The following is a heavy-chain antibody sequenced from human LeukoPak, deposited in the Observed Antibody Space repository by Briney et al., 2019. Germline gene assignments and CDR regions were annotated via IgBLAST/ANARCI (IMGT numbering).Heavy chain of an antibody. CDR3: ARARGGYDFYYFDY. D-gene: IGHD5-12*01. CDR1: GGSISSSSYY. V-gene: IGHV4-39*07. Sequence: SETLSLTCTVSGGSISSSSYYWGWIRQPPGKGLEWIGSIDYSGSTYYNPSLKSRVTISVDTSKNQFSLKLTSVTAADTAVYYCARARGGYDFYYFDYWGQGTLVIVSS. J-gene: IGHJ4*02. CDR2: IDYSGST.